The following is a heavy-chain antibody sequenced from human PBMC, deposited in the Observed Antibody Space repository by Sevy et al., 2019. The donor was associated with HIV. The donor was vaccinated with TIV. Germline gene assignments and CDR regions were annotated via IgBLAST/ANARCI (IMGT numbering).Heavy chain of an antibody. J-gene: IGHJ4*02. CDR2: IKVDGSDK. V-gene: IGHV3-7*01. Sequence: GGSLRLSCAASGFTFSANWMNWVRQAPGKGLEWVANIKVDGSDKYYVDSVEGRFIISRDNAKNLLFLQMNSLRVEDTAVYYCAHETFGRFESWGQGTLVTVSS. CDR3: AHETFGRFES. D-gene: IGHD3-16*01. CDR1: GFTFSANW.